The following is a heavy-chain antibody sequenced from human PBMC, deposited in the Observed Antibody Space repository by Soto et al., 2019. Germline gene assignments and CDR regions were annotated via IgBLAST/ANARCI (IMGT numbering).Heavy chain of an antibody. CDR2: IYSGGST. CDR1: GFTVSSNY. Sequence: GGSLSLSCAASGFTVSSNYMSWVRQAPGKGLEWVSVIYSGGSTYYADSVKGRFTISRDNSNNTLYLQMNSLRAEDTAVYYCARDLPYYYDSSGYWFDPWGQGTLVTVSS. D-gene: IGHD3-22*01. J-gene: IGHJ5*02. CDR3: ARDLPYYYDSSGYWFDP. V-gene: IGHV3-66*01.